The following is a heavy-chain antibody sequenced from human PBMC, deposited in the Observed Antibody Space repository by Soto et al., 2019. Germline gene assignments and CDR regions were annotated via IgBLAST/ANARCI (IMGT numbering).Heavy chain of an antibody. CDR3: ARDDGIRGLEF. J-gene: IGHJ4*02. Sequence: QVQLVQSGAEVKRPGASVKVSCKASGYTFSNYGMSWVRQAPGHGLEWMGWISGYNGITAYAQNVQGRVTMTIDTSSSTVYMEVRSLRSNDTAVYYCARDDGIRGLEFWGQGTLVTVSS. CDR2: ISGYNGIT. V-gene: IGHV1-18*04. D-gene: IGHD3-22*01. CDR1: GYTFSNYG.